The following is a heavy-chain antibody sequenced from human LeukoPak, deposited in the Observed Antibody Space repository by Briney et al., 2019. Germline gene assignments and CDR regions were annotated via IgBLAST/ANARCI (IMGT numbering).Heavy chain of an antibody. CDR3: ARAGSMGIYYYGMDV. D-gene: IGHD2/OR15-2a*01. CDR1: GFTFSSYG. Sequence: GGSLRLSCAASGFTFSSYGMHWVRQAPGKGLEWVAVIYSGGSTYYADSVKGRFTISRDNSKNTLYLQMNSLRAEDTAVYYCARAGSMGIYYYGMDVWGQGTTVTVSS. CDR2: IYSGGST. V-gene: IGHV3-NL1*01. J-gene: IGHJ6*02.